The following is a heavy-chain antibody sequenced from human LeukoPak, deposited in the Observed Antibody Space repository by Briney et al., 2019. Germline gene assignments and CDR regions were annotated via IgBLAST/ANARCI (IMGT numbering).Heavy chain of an antibody. J-gene: IGHJ6*03. D-gene: IGHD3-3*01. CDR3: ARGRYDFWSGPPYYYYMDV. CDR2: MYYSESA. CDR1: GGSISSYY. V-gene: IGHV4-59*01. Sequence: SEALSLTCTVSGGSISSYYWSWLRQPPGKGLEWIGYMYYSESAHNKQSLKSRVTIPVDTSKDQFSRKLSSVTAADTAVYYCARGRYDFWSGPPYYYYMDVWGKGTTVTVSS.